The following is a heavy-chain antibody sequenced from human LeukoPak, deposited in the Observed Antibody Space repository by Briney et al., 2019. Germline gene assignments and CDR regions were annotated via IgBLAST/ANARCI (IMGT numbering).Heavy chain of an antibody. V-gene: IGHV4-59*01. CDR2: IYYSGST. D-gene: IGHD2-21*02. CDR3: ARSGSKVMTAINF. Sequence: PGGSLRLSCAASGFTFSSYVISWIRQPPGKGLEWIGYIYYSGSTNYNPSLKSRVTISVDTSNNQFSLKLSSVTAADTAVYYCARSGSKVMTAINFWGQGTLVTVSS. CDR1: GFTFSSYV. J-gene: IGHJ4*02.